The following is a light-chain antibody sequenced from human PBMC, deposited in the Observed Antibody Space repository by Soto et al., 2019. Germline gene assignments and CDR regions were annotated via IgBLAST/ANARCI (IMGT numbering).Light chain of an antibody. V-gene: IGKV1-27*01. CDR2: AAS. CDR1: QGISHF. Sequence: DIQMTQSPSSLSASVGDRVTITCRASQGISHFLAWYQQKPGKVPKLLIYAASILQSGFPPRFSGSGSGTDFTLTISSLQPEDVAIYYCQTYNTARPTFGQGTRLEI. CDR3: QTYNTARPT. J-gene: IGKJ5*01.